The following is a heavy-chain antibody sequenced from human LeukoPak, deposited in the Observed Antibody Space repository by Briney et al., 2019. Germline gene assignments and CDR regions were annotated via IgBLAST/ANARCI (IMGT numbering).Heavy chain of an antibody. D-gene: IGHD3-16*02. Sequence: GGSLRLSCAASGFTFSSYWMSWVRQAPGKGLEWVANIKQDGSEKYYVDSVKGRFTISRDNAKNPLYLQMNSLRAEDTAVYYCARDRHYDYVWGSYRFDYWGQGTLVTVSS. V-gene: IGHV3-7*01. CDR1: GFTFSSYW. CDR2: IKQDGSEK. J-gene: IGHJ4*02. CDR3: ARDRHYDYVWGSYRFDY.